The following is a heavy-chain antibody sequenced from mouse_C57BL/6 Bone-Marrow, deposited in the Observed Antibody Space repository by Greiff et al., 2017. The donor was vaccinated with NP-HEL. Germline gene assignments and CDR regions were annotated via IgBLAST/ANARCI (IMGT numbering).Heavy chain of an antibody. J-gene: IGHJ3*01. V-gene: IGHV5-6*01. D-gene: IGHD2-1*01. CDR2: ISSGGSYT. CDR3: ARGTIYYGAY. CDR1: GFTFSSYG. Sequence: EVQRVESGGDLVKPGGSLKLSCAASGFTFSSYGMSWVRQTPDKRLEWVATISSGGSYTYYPDSVKGRFTISRDNAKNTLYLQMSSLKSEDTAMYYCARGTIYYGAYWGQGTLVTVSA.